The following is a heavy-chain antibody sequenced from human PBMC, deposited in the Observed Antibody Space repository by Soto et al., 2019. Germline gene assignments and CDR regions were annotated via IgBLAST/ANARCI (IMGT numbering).Heavy chain of an antibody. D-gene: IGHD3-22*01. CDR2: ISYDGSNK. CDR3: AKDLFYDYDSSGYPFDY. Sequence: PGGSLRLSCAASGFTFSSYGMHWVRQAPGKGLEWVAVISYDGSNKYYADSVKGRFTISRDNSKNTLYLQMNSLRAEDTAVYYCAKDLFYDYDSSGYPFDYWGQGTLVTVSS. J-gene: IGHJ4*02. CDR1: GFTFSSYG. V-gene: IGHV3-30*18.